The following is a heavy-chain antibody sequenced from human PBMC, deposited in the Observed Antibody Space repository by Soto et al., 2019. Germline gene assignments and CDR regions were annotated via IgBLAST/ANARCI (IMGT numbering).Heavy chain of an antibody. V-gene: IGHV5-51*01. CDR2: IYPGDFDT. CDR1: GYSFTTYW. D-gene: IGHD6-19*01. Sequence: PGESLKISCKGSGYSFTTYWIGWVRQMPGKGLEWMGIIYPGDFDTRYSPAFQGQVTISADKSISTAYLQWSSLKASDTAMYFCAKLAVAGNRYSGMDVWGQGTTVTVSS. CDR3: AKLAVAGNRYSGMDV. J-gene: IGHJ6*02.